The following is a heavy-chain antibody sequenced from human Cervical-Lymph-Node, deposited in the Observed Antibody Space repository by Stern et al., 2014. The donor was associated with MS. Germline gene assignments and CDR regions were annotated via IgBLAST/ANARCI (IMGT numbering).Heavy chain of an antibody. CDR3: ARQPDYSDFLDF. J-gene: IGHJ4*02. CDR2: INGGPGTT. CDR1: GFNFIDHA. V-gene: IGHV1-3*01. D-gene: IGHD4-11*01. Sequence: QVQLVESGAEVMKPAASLTLSCKTSGFNFIDHAIHWVRQAPGQRLEWMEWINGGPGTTKYSQKFQGRVSFTRDKAASAAYMDLSSLSPDDTAVYYCARQPDYSDFLDFWGQGTLVTVSS.